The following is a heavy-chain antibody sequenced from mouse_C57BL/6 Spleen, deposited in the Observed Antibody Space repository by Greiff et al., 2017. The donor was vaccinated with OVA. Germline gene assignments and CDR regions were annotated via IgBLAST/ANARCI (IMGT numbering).Heavy chain of an antibody. CDR3: ARGAGGYDDDY. D-gene: IGHD2-2*01. V-gene: IGHV1-61*01. CDR1: GYTFTSYW. Sequence: QVQLQQPGAELVRPGSSVKLSCKASGYTFTSYWMDWVKQRPGQGLEWIGNIYPSDSENHYNQKFKDKATLTVDKSSRTAYMQLSSLTAEDSAVYSCARGAGGYDDDYWGQGTTLTVSS. J-gene: IGHJ2*01. CDR2: IYPSDSEN.